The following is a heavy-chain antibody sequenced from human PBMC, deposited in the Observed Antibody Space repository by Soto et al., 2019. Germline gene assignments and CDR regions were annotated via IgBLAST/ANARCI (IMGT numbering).Heavy chain of an antibody. V-gene: IGHV3-23*01. D-gene: IGHD6-19*01. CDR1: GFTFSSYA. J-gene: IGHJ4*02. CDR3: ANDPGYSSG. Sequence: PGESLKISCAASGFTFSSYAMSLVRQAPGKGLEWVSAISGSGGSTYYADSVKGRFTISRDNSKNTLYLQMNSLRAEDTAVYYCANDPGYSSGWGQGTLVTVSS. CDR2: ISGSGGST.